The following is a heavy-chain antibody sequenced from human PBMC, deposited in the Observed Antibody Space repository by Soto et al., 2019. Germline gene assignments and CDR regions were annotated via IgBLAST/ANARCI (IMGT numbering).Heavy chain of an antibody. J-gene: IGHJ6*02. CDR1: GGSISSSSYY. V-gene: IGHV4-39*01. D-gene: IGHD3-10*01. Sequence: SETLSLTCTVSGGSISSSSYYWGWIRQPPGKGLEWIGRIYYSGSTYYNPSLKSRVTISVDTSKNQFSLKLSSVTAADTAVYYCARSRYGSGSYYDYYYGMDVWGQGTTVTVSS. CDR3: ARSRYGSGSYYDYYYGMDV. CDR2: IYYSGST.